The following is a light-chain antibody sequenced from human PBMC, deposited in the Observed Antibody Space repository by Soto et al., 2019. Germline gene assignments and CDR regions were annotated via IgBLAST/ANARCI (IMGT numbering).Light chain of an antibody. CDR3: SSYTSSRTVV. CDR2: EVS. Sequence: QSVLTQPPSVSGSPGQSVTISCTGTSSDVGIYNRVSWYQQPPGTAPKLIIYEVSNRPPGFPDRFSGSKSGNTASLTISGLQAEDEADYYCSSYTSSRTVVFGGGTKVTVL. J-gene: IGLJ2*01. V-gene: IGLV2-18*02. CDR1: SSDVGIYNR.